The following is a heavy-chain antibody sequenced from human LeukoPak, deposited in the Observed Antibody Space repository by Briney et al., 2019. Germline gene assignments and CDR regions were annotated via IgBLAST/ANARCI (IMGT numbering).Heavy chain of an antibody. D-gene: IGHD5-12*01. J-gene: IGHJ4*02. CDR1: GFTFSSYA. CDR2: ISGNGRST. V-gene: IGHV3-23*01. Sequence: SGGSLRLSCAASGFTFSSYAMSWVRQAPGKGLEWVSLISGNGRSTCYADSVKGRFTISRDNPKNTLYLQMNSLRAEDTAIYYCAKDFGGYVAYFDYWGQGTLVTVSS. CDR3: AKDFGGYVAYFDY.